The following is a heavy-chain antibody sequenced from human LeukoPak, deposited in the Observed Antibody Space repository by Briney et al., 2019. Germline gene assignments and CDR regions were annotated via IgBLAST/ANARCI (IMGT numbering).Heavy chain of an antibody. J-gene: IGHJ4*02. D-gene: IGHD3-10*01. CDR1: GYTFTSYD. CDR3: ASLTGMVRGVIPGY. CDR2: MNPNSGNT. Sequence: ASVKVSCKASGYTFTSYDINWVRQATGQGLEWMGWMNPNSGNTGYAQKFQGRVTMTRNTSISTAYMELSSLRSEDTAVYYCASLTGMVRGVIPGYWGQGTLVTVSS. V-gene: IGHV1-8*01.